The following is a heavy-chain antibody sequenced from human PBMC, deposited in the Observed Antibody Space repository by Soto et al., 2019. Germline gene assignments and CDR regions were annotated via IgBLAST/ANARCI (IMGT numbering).Heavy chain of an antibody. V-gene: IGHV4-39*06. Sequence: SLGCTVSGGSISGGSYYWDWIREAAGRWREWIGSIYYSGSTYYNPSLKSRVTISVDSSMNQFALKLSSVTAADTAVYYCARKWIQLWSYIWHDDWGQGTLVT. CDR2: IYYSGST. J-gene: IGHJ4*02. CDR3: ARKWIQLWSYIWHDD. CDR1: GGSISGGSYY. D-gene: IGHD5-18*01.